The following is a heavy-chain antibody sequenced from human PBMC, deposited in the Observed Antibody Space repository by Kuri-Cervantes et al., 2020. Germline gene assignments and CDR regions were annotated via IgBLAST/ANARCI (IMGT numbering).Heavy chain of an antibody. CDR2: IYSGGST. CDR1: GFTFSSYS. D-gene: IGHD3-10*01. CDR3: ARVGNYYYYGMDV. J-gene: IGHJ6*02. Sequence: ETLSLTCAASGFTFSSYSMNWVRQAPGKGLEWVSVIYSGGSTYYADSVKGRFTISRDNSKNTLYLQMNSLRAEDTAVYYCARVGNYYYYGMDVWGQGTTVTVSS. V-gene: IGHV3-53*01.